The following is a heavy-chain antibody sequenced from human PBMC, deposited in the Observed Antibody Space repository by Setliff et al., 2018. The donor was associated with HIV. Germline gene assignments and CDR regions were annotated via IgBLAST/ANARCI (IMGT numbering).Heavy chain of an antibody. J-gene: IGHJ6*03. CDR3: ARVSRGGWQQLARWDYYYMDV. CDR1: GYTFTSYD. CDR2: MNPSSGNT. Sequence: ASVKVSCKASGYTFTSYDINWVRQATGQGLEWMGWMNPSSGNTGYAQKFQGRVTITRNTSISTAYMELSSLRSEDTAVYYCARVSRGGWQQLARWDYYYMDVWGKGTTVTVSS. D-gene: IGHD6-13*01. V-gene: IGHV1-8*03.